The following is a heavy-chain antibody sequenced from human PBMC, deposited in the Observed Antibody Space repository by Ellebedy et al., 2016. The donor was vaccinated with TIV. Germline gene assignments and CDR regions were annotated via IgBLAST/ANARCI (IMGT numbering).Heavy chain of an antibody. CDR1: GYTFTSYG. Sequence: ASVKVSCXASGYTFTSYGISWVRQAPGQGLEWMGWISAYNGNTNYAQKLQGRVTMTTDTSTSTAYMELRSLRSDDTAVYYCARGQDRFLEGPWKRGFDIWGQGTMVTVSS. D-gene: IGHD3-3*01. CDR2: ISAYNGNT. J-gene: IGHJ3*02. V-gene: IGHV1-18*01. CDR3: ARGQDRFLEGPWKRGFDI.